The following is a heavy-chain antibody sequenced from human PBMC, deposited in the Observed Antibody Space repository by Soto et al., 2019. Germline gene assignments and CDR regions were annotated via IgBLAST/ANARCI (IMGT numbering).Heavy chain of an antibody. J-gene: IGHJ4*02. CDR2: IRSKANSYAT. D-gene: IGHD2-2*01. CDR1: GFTFSGSA. Sequence: EVQLVESGGGLVQPGGSLKLSCAASGFTFSGSAMHWVRQASGKGLEWVGRIRSKANSYATAYAASVKGRFTISRDDSKNTAYLQMNSLKTEDTAVYYCTSRRQLLFDYWGQGTLVTVSS. V-gene: IGHV3-73*02. CDR3: TSRRQLLFDY.